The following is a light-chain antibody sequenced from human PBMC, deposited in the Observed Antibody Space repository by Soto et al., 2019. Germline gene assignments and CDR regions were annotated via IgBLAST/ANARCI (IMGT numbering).Light chain of an antibody. J-gene: IGLJ1*01. CDR2: RNN. V-gene: IGLV1-47*01. CDR3: AAWDDSLSVP. Sequence: SVLTQPPSASGTPGQSVTISCSGSSSNIGSSYVYWYQQLPGTAPKLLIYRNNQRPSGVPDRFSGSKSGTSASLAISGLRSEDEADYYCAAWDDSLSVPFGTGTKVTVL. CDR1: SSNIGSSY.